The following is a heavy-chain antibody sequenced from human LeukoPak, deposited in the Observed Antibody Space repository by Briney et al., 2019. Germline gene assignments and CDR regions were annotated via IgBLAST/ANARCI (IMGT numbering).Heavy chain of an antibody. J-gene: IGHJ6*04. D-gene: IGHD6-13*01. CDR2: ISSSGSTI. CDR3: ATSLQQQAVDV. V-gene: IGHV3-48*03. CDR1: GGSISTDHW. Sequence: LSLTCDVSGGSISTDHWWSWVRQAPGKGLEWVSYISSSGSTIYYADSVKGRFTISRDNAKNSLYLQMNSLRAEDTAVYYCATSLQQQAVDVWGKGTTVTISS.